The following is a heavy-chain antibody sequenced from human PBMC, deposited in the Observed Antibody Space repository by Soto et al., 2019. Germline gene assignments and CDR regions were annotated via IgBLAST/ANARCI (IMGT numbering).Heavy chain of an antibody. Sequence: SVKVSCKASAGTFSSYASRWVRQAPGQGLEWMGGIIPTFGTANYAQKCQGRVTITADESTSTAYMELSSLRSEDTAVYYCAREALDDVRGMATPYRGQGTLVTVS. J-gene: IGHJ4*02. CDR3: AREALDDVRGMATPY. D-gene: IGHD5-12*01. CDR1: AGTFSSYA. CDR2: IIPTFGTA. V-gene: IGHV1-69*13.